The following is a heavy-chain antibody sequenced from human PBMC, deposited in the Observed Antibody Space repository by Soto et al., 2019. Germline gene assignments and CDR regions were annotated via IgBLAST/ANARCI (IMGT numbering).Heavy chain of an antibody. CDR1: GFTFTISA. Sequence: SVKVSCKASGFTFTISAVQWVRQARGQRLEWIGWIVVGSGNTNYAQNFQERVTITADESTSTEYMELSSLRSEDTAVYYCAREGSRTLEWLFKSGDYGMDVSGQGTTVTVSS. D-gene: IGHD3-3*01. CDR2: IVVGSGNT. V-gene: IGHV1-58*01. J-gene: IGHJ6*02. CDR3: AREGSRTLEWLFKSGDYGMDV.